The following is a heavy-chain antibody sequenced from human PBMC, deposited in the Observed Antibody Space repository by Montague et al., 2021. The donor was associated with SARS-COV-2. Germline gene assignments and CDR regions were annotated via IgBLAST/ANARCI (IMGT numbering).Heavy chain of an antibody. CDR3: ASEQYCSVGSCFYDAFDI. CDR1: GFTFSSYE. CDR2: ISSGGSTI. V-gene: IGHV3-48*03. J-gene: IGHJ3*02. D-gene: IGHD2-15*01. Sequence: SLRLSCAASGFTFSSYEMNWVRQAPGKGLEWVSYISSGGSTIYYADSVKGRFTISRDNAKNSLYLQMNSLRAEDTAVYYCASEQYCSVGSCFYDAFDIWGQGTMVTVSS.